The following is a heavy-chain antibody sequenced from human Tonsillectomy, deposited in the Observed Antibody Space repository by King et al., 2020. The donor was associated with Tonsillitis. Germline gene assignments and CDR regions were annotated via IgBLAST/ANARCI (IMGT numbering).Heavy chain of an antibody. CDR3: ARLRIFSLRLGGWVDP. J-gene: IGHJ5*02. CDR1: GYSISSGYY. Sequence: GQLQESGPGLVKPSETLSLTCTVSGYSISSGYYWAWIRQPPGKGLEWIGIVYHSGSTYYNPSLKSRVTISVEPSKNQFSLKLNSVTAADTAVYYCARLRIFSLRLGGWVDPWGQGTLVTVSS. D-gene: IGHD3-16*01. CDR2: VYHSGST. V-gene: IGHV4-38-2*02.